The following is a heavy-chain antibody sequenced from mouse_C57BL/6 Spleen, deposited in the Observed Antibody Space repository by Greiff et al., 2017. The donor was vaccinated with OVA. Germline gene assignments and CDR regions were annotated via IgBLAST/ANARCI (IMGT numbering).Heavy chain of an antibody. CDR3: ARSPYYYGSSYWYFDV. CDR1: GYTFTSYG. Sequence: VQLQQSGAELVRPGSSVKMSCKTSGYTFTSYGINWVKQRPGQGLEWIGYIYIGNGYTEYNEKFKGKATLTSDTSSSTAYMQLSSLTSEDSAIYFCARSPYYYGSSYWYFDVWGTGTTVTVSS. CDR2: IYIGNGYT. D-gene: IGHD1-1*01. J-gene: IGHJ1*03. V-gene: IGHV1-58*01.